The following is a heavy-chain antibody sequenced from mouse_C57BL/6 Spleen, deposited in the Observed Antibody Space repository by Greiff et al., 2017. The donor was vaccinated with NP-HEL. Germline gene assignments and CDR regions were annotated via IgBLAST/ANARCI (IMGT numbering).Heavy chain of an antibody. J-gene: IGHJ1*03. V-gene: IGHV5-6*02. CDR3: ARHPLYDYDGPRDFDV. D-gene: IGHD2-4*01. CDR1: GFTFSSYG. Sequence: EVKLVESGGDLVKPGGSLKLSCAASGFTFSSYGMSWVRQTPDKRLEWVATISSGGSYTYYPDSVKGRFTISRDNAKNTLYLQMSSLKSEDTAMYYCARHPLYDYDGPRDFDVWGTGTTVTVSS. CDR2: ISSGGSYT.